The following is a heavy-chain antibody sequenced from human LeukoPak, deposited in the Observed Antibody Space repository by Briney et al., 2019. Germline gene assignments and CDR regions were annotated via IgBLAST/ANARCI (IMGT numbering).Heavy chain of an antibody. Sequence: SETLSLTCTVSGGSISSYYWSWIRQPPGKGLEWIGYIYYSGSTNYNPSLKSRVTISVDTSKNQFSLKLSSVTAADTAVYYCARGFQGVYDYWGQGALVIVSS. CDR1: GGSISSYY. CDR3: ARGFQGVYDY. CDR2: IYYSGST. D-gene: IGHD2-21*01. J-gene: IGHJ4*02. V-gene: IGHV4-59*08.